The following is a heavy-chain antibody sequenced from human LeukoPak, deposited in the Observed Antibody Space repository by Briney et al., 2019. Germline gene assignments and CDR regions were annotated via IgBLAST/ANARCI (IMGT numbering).Heavy chain of an antibody. D-gene: IGHD1-26*01. Sequence: GASVKVSCKASVYTFTNYYIHRVGQAPGQGLECMGIINPSYVSTSYAQTVQRRVTMTRDMSTRTVYMELSSLRSEDTAVYYCARGGVGATTYVWFDPWGQGTLVTVSS. V-gene: IGHV1-46*01. CDR1: VYTFTNYY. J-gene: IGHJ5*02. CDR2: INPSYVST. CDR3: ARGGVGATTYVWFDP.